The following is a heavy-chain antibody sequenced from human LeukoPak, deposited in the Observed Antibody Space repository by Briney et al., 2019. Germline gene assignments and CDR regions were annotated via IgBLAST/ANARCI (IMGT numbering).Heavy chain of an antibody. CDR3: AELGITMIGGV. CDR1: GFTFSKYD. D-gene: IGHD3-10*02. CDR2: ISSSGSTI. Sequence: GGSLRLSCAASGFTFSKYDMNWVRQAPGKGLEWVSYISSSGSTIHYADSVKGRFTISRDNAKNSLYLQMNSLRAEDTAVYYCAELGITMIGGVWGKGTTVTISS. V-gene: IGHV3-48*03. J-gene: IGHJ6*04.